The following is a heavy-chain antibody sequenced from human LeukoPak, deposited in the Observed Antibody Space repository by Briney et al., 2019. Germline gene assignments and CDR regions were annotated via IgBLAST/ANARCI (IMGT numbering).Heavy chain of an antibody. CDR3: ANNRDVGSGWYFDL. CDR2: IYYSGST. CDR1: GGSISSYY. J-gene: IGHJ2*01. V-gene: IGHV4-59*08. Sequence: PSETLSLTCTVSGGSISSYYWSWIRQPPGKGLEWIGYIYYSGSTNYNPSLKSRVTISVDTSKNQFSLKLSSVTAADTAVYYCANNRDVGSGWYFDLWGRGTLVTVSS. D-gene: IGHD1-26*01.